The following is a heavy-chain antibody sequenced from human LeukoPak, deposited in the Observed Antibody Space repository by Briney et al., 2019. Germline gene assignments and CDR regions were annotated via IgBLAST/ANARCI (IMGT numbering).Heavy chain of an antibody. CDR2: IKSKTDGGTT. J-gene: IGHJ6*03. Sequence: GGSLRLSCAASGFTFSNAWMSWVRQAPGKGLEWVGRIKSKTDGGTTDYAAPVKGRFTISRDDSKNTLYLQMNSLKTEDTAVYYCTTDRYSSGPYYYYMDVRGKGTTVTISS. V-gene: IGHV3-15*01. CDR1: GFTFSNAW. CDR3: TTDRYSSGPYYYYMDV. D-gene: IGHD6-19*01.